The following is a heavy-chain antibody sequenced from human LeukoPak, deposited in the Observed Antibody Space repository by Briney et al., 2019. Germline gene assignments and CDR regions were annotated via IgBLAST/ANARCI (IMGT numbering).Heavy chain of an antibody. D-gene: IGHD6-19*01. CDR2: INSDGSST. J-gene: IGHJ6*03. CDR3: ANAVAGTLMDV. V-gene: IGHV3-74*01. CDR1: GFTFSSYW. Sequence: GGSLRLSCAASGFTFSSYWMHWVRQAPGKGLVWVSRINSDGSSTSYADSVRGRFTISRDNAKNTLYLQMNSLRAEDTAVYYCANAVAGTLMDVWGKGTTVTVSS.